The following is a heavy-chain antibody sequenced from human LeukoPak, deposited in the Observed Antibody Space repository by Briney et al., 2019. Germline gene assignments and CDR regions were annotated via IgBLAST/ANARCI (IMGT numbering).Heavy chain of an antibody. CDR2: INHSGST. CDR1: GGSFSGYY. J-gene: IGHJ5*02. CDR3: ARGGGYYGSGSYPT. V-gene: IGHV4-34*01. Sequence: SETLSLTCAVYGGSFSGYYWSWIRQPPGKGLEWIGEINHSGSTNYNPSLKSRVTISVDTSKNQFSLKLSSVTAADTAVYYCARGGGYYGSGSYPTWGQGTLVTVSS. D-gene: IGHD3-10*01.